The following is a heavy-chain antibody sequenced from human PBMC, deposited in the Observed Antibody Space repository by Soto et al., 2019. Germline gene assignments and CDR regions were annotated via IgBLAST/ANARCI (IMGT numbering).Heavy chain of an antibody. V-gene: IGHV4-4*07. CDR1: GGSISNFY. CDR2: IYPSGTT. D-gene: IGHD2-21*02. CDR3: ARGPYCGSDCYFGV. J-gene: IGHJ4*02. Sequence: SETLSLTCTVFGGSISNFYWSWVRQPAGKGLEWIGRIYPSGTTNYNPSLKSRVTMSVDTSENQLSLKLTSVTAADTAVYYCARGPYCGSDCYFGVWGQGTLVTVSS.